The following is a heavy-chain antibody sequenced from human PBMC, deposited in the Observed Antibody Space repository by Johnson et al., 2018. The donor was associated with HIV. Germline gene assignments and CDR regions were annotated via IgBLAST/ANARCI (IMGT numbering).Heavy chain of an antibody. J-gene: IGHJ3*02. V-gene: IGHV3-30-3*01. Sequence: QVQLVESGGGVVQPGRSLRLSCAASGFTFNSYAMHWVRQAPGTGLAWVAVISYDGNNKYYADSVKGRFPISRDNSKHTLYLQMNSREAEDTAVYYWARGGIAAAGSLLGAFDIWGHGTMVTVSS. D-gene: IGHD6-13*01. CDR1: GFTFNSYA. CDR3: ARGGIAAAGSLLGAFDI. CDR2: ISYDGNNK.